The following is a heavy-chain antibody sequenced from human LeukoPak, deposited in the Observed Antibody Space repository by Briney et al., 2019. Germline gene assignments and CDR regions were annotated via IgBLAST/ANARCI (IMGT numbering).Heavy chain of an antibody. CDR1: GGSISSYY. Sequence: PSETLSLTCTVSGGSISSYYWSWIRQPPGKGLEWIGYIYYSGSTNYNPSLKSRVTISVDTSKNQFSLKLSSVAAADTAVYYCARSRIAIVGPFDYWGQGPLVTVSS. CDR3: ARSRIAIVGPFDY. J-gene: IGHJ4*02. D-gene: IGHD6-13*01. V-gene: IGHV4-59*01. CDR2: IYYSGST.